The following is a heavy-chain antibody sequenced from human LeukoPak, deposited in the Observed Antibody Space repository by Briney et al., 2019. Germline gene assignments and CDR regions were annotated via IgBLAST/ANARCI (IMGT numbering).Heavy chain of an antibody. V-gene: IGHV4-38-2*01. J-gene: IGHJ6*03. CDR3: ARHYTLEWLSPHYYYYMDV. Sequence: SETLSLTCAVSGYSISSGYYWGWIRQPPGKGLEWIGSIYHSGSTYYNPSLKSRVTISVDTSKNQFSLKLSSVTAADTAVYYCARHYTLEWLSPHYYYYMDVWGKGTTVTVSS. D-gene: IGHD3-3*01. CDR1: GYSISSGYY. CDR2: IYHSGST.